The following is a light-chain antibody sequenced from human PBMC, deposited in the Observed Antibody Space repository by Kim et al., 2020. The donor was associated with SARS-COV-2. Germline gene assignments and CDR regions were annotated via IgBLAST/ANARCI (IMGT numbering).Light chain of an antibody. J-gene: IGKJ2*01. CDR1: QSVSSY. V-gene: IGKV3-11*01. Sequence: EIVLTQSPATLSLSPGERATLSCRASQSVSSYLAWYQQKPGQAPRLLIYDASNRATGIPARFSGSGSGTEFTLTISSLQSEDFAVYYCQQYNNWPPYTFGQGTKLEI. CDR2: DAS. CDR3: QQYNNWPPYT.